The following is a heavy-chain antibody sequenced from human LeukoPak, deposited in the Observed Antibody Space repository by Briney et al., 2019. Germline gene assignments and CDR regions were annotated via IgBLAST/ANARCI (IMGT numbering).Heavy chain of an antibody. Sequence: ASVKVSYKASGYTLTGYYMHWVRQAPGQGLEWMGWINPNSGGTNYAQEFQGRVTMTRDTSISTAYMGLSRLRSDDTAVYYCARDGGGEGMDVWGQGTTVTVSS. D-gene: IGHD2-15*01. CDR2: INPNSGGT. V-gene: IGHV1-2*02. J-gene: IGHJ6*02. CDR1: GYTLTGYY. CDR3: ARDGGGEGMDV.